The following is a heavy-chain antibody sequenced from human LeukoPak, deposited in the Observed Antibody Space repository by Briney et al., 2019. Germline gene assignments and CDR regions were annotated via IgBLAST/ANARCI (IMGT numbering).Heavy chain of an antibody. J-gene: IGHJ4*02. CDR1: GFIFSSYW. D-gene: IGHD2-2*01. V-gene: IGHV3-7*04. CDR2: IKQDGSEK. CDR3: ARDTRWGGEDFDY. Sequence: PGGSLRLSCAAFGFIFSSYWMSCVRQAPGKGLEWVANIKQDGSEKYYVDSVKGRFTISRDNAKNSLYLQMNSLRVEDTAVYYCARDTRWGGEDFDYWGQGTLVTVSS.